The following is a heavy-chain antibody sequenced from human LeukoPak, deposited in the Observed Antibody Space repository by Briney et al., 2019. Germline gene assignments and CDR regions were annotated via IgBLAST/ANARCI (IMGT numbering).Heavy chain of an antibody. CDR1: GFSLSTSGMC. CDR2: LDWDDDK. CDR3: ARVRQTVTTFLDY. D-gene: IGHD4-17*01. V-gene: IGHV2-70*11. Sequence: ESGPTLVKPRQTLTLTCTLSGFSLSTSGMCGSWIRQPPGKALEWLARLDWDDDKYYSTSLKTRLTISKDNSKHQVVLTMTNMDPVDTATYYCARVRQTVTTFLDYWGQGTLVTVSS. J-gene: IGHJ4*02.